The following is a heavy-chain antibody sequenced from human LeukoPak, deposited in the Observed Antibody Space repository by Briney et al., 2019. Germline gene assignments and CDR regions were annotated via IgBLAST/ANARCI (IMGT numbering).Heavy chain of an antibody. V-gene: IGHV5-51*01. J-gene: IGHJ4*02. Sequence: GESLKISCKGFGYMFSNYWIGWVRQMPGKSLEWMGTIYPGDSDTTYSPSLQGQVTISADKSISTAYLQWNSLKASDTAMYFCARQTSSSSRVDFWGQGTLVTVSS. D-gene: IGHD6-6*01. CDR3: ARQTSSSSRVDF. CDR1: GYMFSNYW. CDR2: IYPGDSDT.